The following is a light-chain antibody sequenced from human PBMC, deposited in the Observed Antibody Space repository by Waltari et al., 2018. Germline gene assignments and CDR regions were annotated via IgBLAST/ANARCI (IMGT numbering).Light chain of an antibody. CDR1: QSVLYNSNNKNY. V-gene: IGKV4-1*01. CDR2: WAS. Sequence: DIVMTQSPDWLAVSLGERATINCKSSQSVLYNSNNKNYLTWYQQKPGQPNTLLIYWASTRESGVPHRFSGSVYGTDFTLTISSLQAEDVAVYYCQQYSSPPFTFGPGTKVDI. J-gene: IGKJ3*01. CDR3: QQYSSPPFT.